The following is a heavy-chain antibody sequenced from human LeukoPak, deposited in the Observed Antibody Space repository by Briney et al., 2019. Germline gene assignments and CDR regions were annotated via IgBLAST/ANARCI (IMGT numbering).Heavy chain of an antibody. CDR1: GGSISSGGYS. V-gene: IGHV4-30-2*05. CDR3: ARDNPRGHEDY. D-gene: IGHD5-12*01. Sequence: SQTLSLTCAVSGGSISSGGYSWSWIRQPPGKGLEWIGYIYHSGSTYYNPSLKSRVTISVDTSKNQFSLKLSSVTAADTAVYYCARDNPRGHEDYWGQGTLVTVSS. J-gene: IGHJ4*02. CDR2: IYHSGST.